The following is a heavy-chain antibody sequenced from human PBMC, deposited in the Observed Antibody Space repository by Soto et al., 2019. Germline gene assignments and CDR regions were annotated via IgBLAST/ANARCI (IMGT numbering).Heavy chain of an antibody. CDR2: ISNSGYTI. Sequence: QVQLVESGGGLVKPGESLRLSCAASGFTFSDYYMSWIRQAPGKGLEWVSYISNSGYTIHYTDSVKGRFTISRDNARXXXXXXMYSLRAEDTAVYYFARDSGSHPDYYMDVWGRGTTVTVSS. V-gene: IGHV3-11*01. CDR1: GFTFSDYY. D-gene: IGHD1-26*01. J-gene: IGHJ6*03. CDR3: ARDSGSHPDYYMDV.